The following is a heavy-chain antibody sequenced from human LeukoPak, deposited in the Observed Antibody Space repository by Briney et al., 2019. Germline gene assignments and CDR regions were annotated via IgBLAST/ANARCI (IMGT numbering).Heavy chain of an antibody. J-gene: IGHJ4*02. V-gene: IGHV4-61*02. CDR1: GGSISSGDYY. D-gene: IGHD3-3*01. CDR2: IYTSGST. Sequence: PSQTLSLTCTVSGGSISSGDYYWSWIRQPAGKGLEWIGRIYTSGSTNYNPSLKSRVTMSVDTSKNQFSLKLSSVTAADTAVYYCARGFTIFGEKGYYFDYWGQGTLVTVSS. CDR3: ARGFTIFGEKGYYFDY.